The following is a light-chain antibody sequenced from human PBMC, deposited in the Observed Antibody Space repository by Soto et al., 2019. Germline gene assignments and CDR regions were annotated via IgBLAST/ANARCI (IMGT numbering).Light chain of an antibody. CDR2: EVS. CDR1: SSDVGGYNY. CDR3: SSYTSSSTQV. V-gene: IGLV2-14*01. Sequence: QSALTQPASVSGSPGQSITISCTGTSSDVGGYNYVSWYQQHPGKAPKLMIYEVSNRPSGVSNRFSGSKSGNTASLTISGLQAEDGADYYCSSYTSSSTQVFGTGTKLTVL. J-gene: IGLJ1*01.